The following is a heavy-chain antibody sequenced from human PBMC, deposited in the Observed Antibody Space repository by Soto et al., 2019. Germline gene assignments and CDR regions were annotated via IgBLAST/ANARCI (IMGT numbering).Heavy chain of an antibody. Sequence: PSETLSLTCAVSGGSFSSSYYWGCLRQPPGKELEWLGNIYYSGNTYYNPSLKIRFAMSVDTSKNQFSLTLTSVTAADTAVYYCARYCLRGRFFGSWGQGTLVTVSS. V-gene: IGHV4-39*01. CDR2: IYYSGNT. J-gene: IGHJ4*02. CDR3: ARYCLRGRFFGS. D-gene: IGHD2-21*01. CDR1: GGSFSSSYY.